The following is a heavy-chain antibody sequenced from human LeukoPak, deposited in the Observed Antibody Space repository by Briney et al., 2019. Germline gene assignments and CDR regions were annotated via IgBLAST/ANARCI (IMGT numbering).Heavy chain of an antibody. CDR3: ARDGWFGEYYFDY. J-gene: IGHJ4*02. Sequence: SETLSLTCTVSGGSISSGSYYWSWIRQPAGKGLEWIGRIYTSGSTNYNPSLKSRVTISVDTSKNQFSLKLSSVTAADTAVYYCARDGWFGEYYFDYWGQGNLVTVSS. V-gene: IGHV4-61*02. CDR2: IYTSGST. CDR1: GGSISSGSYY. D-gene: IGHD3-10*01.